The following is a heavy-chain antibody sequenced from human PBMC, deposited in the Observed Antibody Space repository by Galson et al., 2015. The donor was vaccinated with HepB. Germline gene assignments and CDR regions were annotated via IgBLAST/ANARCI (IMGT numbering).Heavy chain of an antibody. D-gene: IGHD1-26*01. V-gene: IGHV1-69*01. CDR2: IIPIFGTA. CDR1: GGTFSSYA. Sequence: SCKASGGTFSSYAISWVRQAPGQGLEWMGGIIPIFGTANYAQKFQGRVTITADESTSTAYMELSSLRSEDTAVYYCAEGEVGARFAFDPWGQGTLVTVSS. CDR3: AEGEVGARFAFDP. J-gene: IGHJ5*02.